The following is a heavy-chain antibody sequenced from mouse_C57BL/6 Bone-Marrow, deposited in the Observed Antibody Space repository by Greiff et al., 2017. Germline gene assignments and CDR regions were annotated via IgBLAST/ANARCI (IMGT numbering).Heavy chain of an antibody. D-gene: IGHD1-1*01. Sequence: EVKLEESGGGLVKPGGSLKLSCAASGFTFSDYGMHWVRQAPEKGLEWVAYISSGSSTIYYADTVKGRFTISRDNAKNTLFLQMTSLRSEDTAMYYCATYGSLYYYAMDYWGQGTSVTVSS. CDR1: GFTFSDYG. CDR2: ISSGSSTI. V-gene: IGHV5-17*01. CDR3: ATYGSLYYYAMDY. J-gene: IGHJ4*01.